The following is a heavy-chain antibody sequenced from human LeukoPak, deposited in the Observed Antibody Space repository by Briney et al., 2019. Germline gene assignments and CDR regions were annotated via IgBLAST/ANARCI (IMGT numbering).Heavy chain of an antibody. CDR2: ISYDGSNK. CDR1: GFTFSSYG. J-gene: IGHJ4*02. Sequence: GGSLRLSCAASGFTFSSYGMHWVRQAPGKGLEWVAVISYDGSNKYYADSVKGRFTISRDNSKNTLWLQMNSLRAEDTAVYYCARAEGDWSFDSWGQGTLVTVSS. D-gene: IGHD3-9*01. CDR3: ARAEGDWSFDS. V-gene: IGHV3-30*03.